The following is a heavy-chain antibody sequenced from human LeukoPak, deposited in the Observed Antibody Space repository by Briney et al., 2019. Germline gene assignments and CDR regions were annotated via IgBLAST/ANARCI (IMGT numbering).Heavy chain of an antibody. J-gene: IGHJ6*03. D-gene: IGHD2-21*02. Sequence: SETLSLTCAVSGGSFSGYYWSWIRQPPGKGLEWIGYIYTSGSTNYNPALKSRVTISVDTSKNQFSLKLSSVTAADTAVYYCARRVVVVTALDYYYYMDVWGKGTTVTVSS. CDR1: GGSFSGYY. CDR2: IYTSGST. CDR3: ARRVVVVTALDYYYYMDV. V-gene: IGHV4-4*09.